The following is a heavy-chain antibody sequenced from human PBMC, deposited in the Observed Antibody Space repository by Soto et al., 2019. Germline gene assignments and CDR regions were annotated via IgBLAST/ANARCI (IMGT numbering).Heavy chain of an antibody. CDR3: ARDPYSGSSYSDY. V-gene: IGHV3-11*05. J-gene: IGHJ4*02. CDR2: ISSSSSYT. Sequence: QVQLVESGGGLVKPGGSLRLSCAASGFTISDYYMSWIRQAPGKGLEWISYISSSSSYTNYAGSVKGRFTISRDNAKNSLYLQMNSLRAEDTAVYYCARDPYSGSSYSDYWGQGTLVTVSS. D-gene: IGHD1-26*01. CDR1: GFTISDYY.